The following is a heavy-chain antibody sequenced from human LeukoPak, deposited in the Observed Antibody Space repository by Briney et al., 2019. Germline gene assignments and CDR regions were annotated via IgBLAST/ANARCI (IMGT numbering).Heavy chain of an antibody. CDR1: GYTFTSYG. D-gene: IGHD1-1*01. CDR3: ARALYGNFYYYYGMDV. CDR2: ISAYNGNT. V-gene: IGHV1-18*01. J-gene: IGHJ6*02. Sequence: ASVKVSCKASGYTFTSYGISWVRQAPGQGLEWMGWISAYNGNTNYAQKLQGRVTMTTDTSTSTAYMELSSLRSEDTAVYYCARALYGNFYYYYGMDVWGQGTTVTVSS.